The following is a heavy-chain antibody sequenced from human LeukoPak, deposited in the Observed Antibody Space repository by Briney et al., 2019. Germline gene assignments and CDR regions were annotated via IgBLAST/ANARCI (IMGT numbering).Heavy chain of an antibody. CDR2: IDPTDSHT. CDR3: ARRADILTGYSSYDY. J-gene: IGHJ4*02. CDR1: GYSFSSYY. D-gene: IGHD3-9*01. V-gene: IGHV5-51*01. Sequence: GGSLKISCKGSGYSFSSYYIAWVRRMPGKGLDWMGIIDPTDSHTRYSPSFQGHVTISADKSINAAYLQWSSLKASDTAMYYCARRADILTGYSSYDYWGQGTLVTVSS.